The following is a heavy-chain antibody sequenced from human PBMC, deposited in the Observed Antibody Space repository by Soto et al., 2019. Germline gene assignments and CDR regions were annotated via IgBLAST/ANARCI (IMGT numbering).Heavy chain of an antibody. Sequence: EVPLVESGGGLVQPGGSLRLSCAASGFTVSSNYMSWVRQAPGKGLEWVSVLYSGGSTYYADSVKGRFTISRHNSNNTLFLQMNSLRADDTAVYYCARAAWGLWFGYMDVWGKGTTVTVSS. D-gene: IGHD3-10*01. CDR1: GFTVSSNY. CDR2: LYSGGST. CDR3: ARAAWGLWFGYMDV. V-gene: IGHV3-53*04. J-gene: IGHJ6*03.